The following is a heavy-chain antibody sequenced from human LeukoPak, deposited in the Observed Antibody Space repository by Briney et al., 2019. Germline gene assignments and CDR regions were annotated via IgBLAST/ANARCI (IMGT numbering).Heavy chain of an antibody. CDR1: GYTFTSYG. D-gene: IGHD5-12*01. CDR2: ISAYNGNT. Sequence: GASVKVSCKASGYTFTSYGISWVRQAPGQGLEWMGWISAYNGNTNYAQKLQGRVTMTTDTSTSTAYMELRSLRSDDTAVYYCARDPVDIVATISRGDYWGQGTLVTVSS. CDR3: ARDPVDIVATISRGDY. J-gene: IGHJ4*02. V-gene: IGHV1-18*01.